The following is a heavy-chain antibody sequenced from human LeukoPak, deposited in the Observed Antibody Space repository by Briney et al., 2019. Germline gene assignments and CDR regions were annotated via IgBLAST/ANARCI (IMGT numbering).Heavy chain of an antibody. D-gene: IGHD6-13*01. CDR2: IYTSGST. CDR1: GGSISSYY. Sequence: SETLSLTCTVSGGSISSYYWSWIRQPAGKGLEWIGRIYTSGSTNYNPSLKSRVTMSVDTSKNQFSLKLSSVTAADTAVYYCARGPLGRWAAAGDFDYWGQGTLVTVSS. J-gene: IGHJ4*02. CDR3: ARGPLGRWAAAGDFDY. V-gene: IGHV4-4*07.